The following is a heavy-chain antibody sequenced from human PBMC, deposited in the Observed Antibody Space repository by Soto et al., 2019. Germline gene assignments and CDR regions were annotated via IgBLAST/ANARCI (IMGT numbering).Heavy chain of an antibody. Sequence: PGGSLRLSCAASGFTFSSYGMHWVRQAPGKGLEWVAAIWDGGSSKYYADSVKGRFTISRDNSKNTLYLQMNSLRAEDTAVYYCAKDTDCSSTSCYSYYYYYMDVWGKGTTVTVSS. V-gene: IGHV3-33*06. CDR3: AKDTDCSSTSCYSYYYYYMDV. CDR2: IWDGGSSK. CDR1: GFTFSSYG. J-gene: IGHJ6*03. D-gene: IGHD2-2*01.